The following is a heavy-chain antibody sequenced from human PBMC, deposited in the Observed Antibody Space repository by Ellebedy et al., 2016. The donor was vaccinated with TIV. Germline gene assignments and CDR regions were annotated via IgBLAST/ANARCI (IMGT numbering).Heavy chain of an antibody. CDR2: IYHSGST. J-gene: IGHJ4*02. D-gene: IGHD3-10*01. V-gene: IGHV4-30-2*01. Sequence: SETLSLTXAVSGGSISSGGYSWSWIRQPPGKGLEWIGYIYHSGSTYYNPSLKSRVTISVDTSKNQFSLKLSSVTAADTAVYYCARGPASRHRGTSDYWGQGTLVTVSS. CDR3: ARGPASRHRGTSDY. CDR1: GGSISSGGYS.